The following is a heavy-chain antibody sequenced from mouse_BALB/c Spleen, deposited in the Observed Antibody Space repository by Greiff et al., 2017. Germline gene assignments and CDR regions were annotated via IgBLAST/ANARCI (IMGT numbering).Heavy chain of an antibody. D-gene: IGHD1-1*01. CDR1: GFNIKDTY. CDR3: ARSGYYGSSYGFAY. J-gene: IGHJ3*01. V-gene: IGHV14-3*02. CDR2: IDPANGNT. Sequence: GQLQQSGAELVKPGASVKLSCTASGFNIKDTYMHWVKQRPEQGLEWIGRIDPANGNTKYDPKFQGKATITADTSSNTAYLQLSSLTSEDTAVYYCARSGYYGSSYGFAYWGQGTLVTGSA.